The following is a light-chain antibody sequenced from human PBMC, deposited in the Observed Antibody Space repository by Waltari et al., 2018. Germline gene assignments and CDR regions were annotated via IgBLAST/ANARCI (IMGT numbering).Light chain of an antibody. CDR1: QTIDNY. J-gene: IGKJ2*01. Sequence: DIQMTQSPSSLSASVGDRVTITCRTSQTIDNYLNWYQQKPGEAPKLLIYAASSLQSGVPSRFSGSGSGTDFTRTISSLQPEDFATYYCQQSFNSLYTFGQGTKVDIK. CDR3: QQSFNSLYT. V-gene: IGKV1-39*01. CDR2: AAS.